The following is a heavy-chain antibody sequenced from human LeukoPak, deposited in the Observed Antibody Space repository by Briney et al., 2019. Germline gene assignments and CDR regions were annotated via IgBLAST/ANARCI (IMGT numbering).Heavy chain of an antibody. CDR1: GYTFTSYA. CDR2: INAGNGNT. CDR3: ARDIPGIAVAGLFDY. D-gene: IGHD6-19*01. V-gene: IGHV1-3*01. Sequence: GASVKVSCKASGYTFTSYAMHWVRQAPGQRLEWMGWINAGNGNTKYSQKFQGRVTITRDTSASTAYMELNSLRSEDTAVYYCARDIPGIAVAGLFDYWGQGTLVTVSS. J-gene: IGHJ4*02.